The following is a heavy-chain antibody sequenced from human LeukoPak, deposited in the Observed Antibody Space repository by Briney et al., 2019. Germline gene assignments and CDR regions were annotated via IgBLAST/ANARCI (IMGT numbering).Heavy chain of an antibody. V-gene: IGHV1-3*01. CDR2: INAGNGNT. CDR1: GYTFTSYA. D-gene: IGHD4-17*01. J-gene: IGHJ4*02. Sequence: GASVKVSCKASGYTFTSYAMHWVRQAPGQRLEWMGWINAGNGNTKYSQKFQGRVTITRDTSASTAYMELSSLRSEDTAVYYCARDRDYGPYFDYWGQGTLVTVSS. CDR3: ARDRDYGPYFDY.